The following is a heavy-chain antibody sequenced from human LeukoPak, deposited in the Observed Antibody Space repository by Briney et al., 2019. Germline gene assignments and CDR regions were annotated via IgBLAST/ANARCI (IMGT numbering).Heavy chain of an antibody. Sequence: ASVKVSCKASGYTFISYVISWVRQAPGQGLEWMGWISAYNGNTNYAQKLQGRVTMNTDTSTSTAYMELKSLRYDDTAVYYGTRDRGGYYYDSSGSLPRFNWGQGTLVTVSS. CDR1: GYTFISYV. CDR2: ISAYNGNT. CDR3: TRDRGGYYYDSSGSLPRFN. D-gene: IGHD3-22*01. J-gene: IGHJ4*02. V-gene: IGHV1-18*01.